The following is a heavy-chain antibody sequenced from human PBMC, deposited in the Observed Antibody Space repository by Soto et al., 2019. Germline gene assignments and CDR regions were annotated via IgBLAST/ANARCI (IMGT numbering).Heavy chain of an antibody. J-gene: IGHJ6*02. D-gene: IGHD2-2*02. V-gene: IGHV4-59*01. Sequence: QVQLQESGPGLVKPSETLSLTCTVSGGSISSYYWSWIRQPPGKGLEWIGYIYYSGSTNYNPSLTSRVTISVDTSKNPFALKLSSVTAADTALYYCASAILGTNYYYSGMDVWGQGTTVTVSS. CDR1: GGSISSYY. CDR3: ASAILGTNYYYSGMDV. CDR2: IYYSGST.